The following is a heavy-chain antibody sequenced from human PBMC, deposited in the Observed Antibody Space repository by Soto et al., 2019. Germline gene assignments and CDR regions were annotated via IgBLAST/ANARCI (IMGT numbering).Heavy chain of an antibody. CDR2: ISAYNGNT. CDR1: GYTFTSHG. J-gene: IGHJ4*02. Sequence: GASVKVSCKASGYTFTSHGISWVRQAPGQGLEWMGWISAYNGNTNYAQKLQGRVTMTTDTSTSTAYMELRSLRSDDTAVYYCARVDYYDSSGFLKFFDYWGQGTLVTVSS. CDR3: ARVDYYDSSGFLKFFDY. V-gene: IGHV1-18*01. D-gene: IGHD3-22*01.